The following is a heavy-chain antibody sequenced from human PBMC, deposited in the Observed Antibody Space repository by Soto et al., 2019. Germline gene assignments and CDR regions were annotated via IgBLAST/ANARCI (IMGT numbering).Heavy chain of an antibody. CDR1: GYTFTSYG. J-gene: IGHJ4*02. Sequence: QVQLVQSGAEVKKPGASVKVSCKASGYTFTSYGISWVRQAPGQGLEWMGWISAYNGNTNYAQKLQGRVTMTTDTTTSTAYMELRSLRSDDTSVYYWARDTVNGRLMVYAIPYYWGQGTLVTVSS. D-gene: IGHD2-8*01. CDR3: ARDTVNGRLMVYAIPYY. CDR2: ISAYNGNT. V-gene: IGHV1-18*01.